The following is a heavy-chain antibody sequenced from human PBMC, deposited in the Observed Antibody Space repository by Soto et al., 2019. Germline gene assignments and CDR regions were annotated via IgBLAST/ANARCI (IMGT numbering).Heavy chain of an antibody. D-gene: IGHD3-10*01. V-gene: IGHV1-69*13. Sequence: GASVKVSCKASGGTFSSYAISWVRQAPGQGLEWMGGIIPIFGTANYAQKFQGRVTITADESTSTAYMELSSLRSEDTAVYYCAPSHLDNYYGPTPFAFDIWGQGTMVTVSS. CDR2: IIPIFGTA. CDR3: APSHLDNYYGPTPFAFDI. J-gene: IGHJ3*02. CDR1: GGTFSSYA.